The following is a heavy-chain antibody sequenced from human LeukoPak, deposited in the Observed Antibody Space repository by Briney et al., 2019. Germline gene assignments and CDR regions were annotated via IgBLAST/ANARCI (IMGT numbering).Heavy chain of an antibody. CDR1: GFTFSSYA. D-gene: IGHD2-2*01. Sequence: GALRLSCAASGFTFSSYAMHWVRQAPGKGLEWVAVISYDGSNKYYADSVKGRFTISRDNSKNTLYLQVNSLRAEDTAVYYCARDGFRCSSTSCYAPHGYWGQGTLVTVSS. CDR3: ARDGFRCSSTSCYAPHGY. V-gene: IGHV3-30*04. CDR2: ISYDGSNK. J-gene: IGHJ4*02.